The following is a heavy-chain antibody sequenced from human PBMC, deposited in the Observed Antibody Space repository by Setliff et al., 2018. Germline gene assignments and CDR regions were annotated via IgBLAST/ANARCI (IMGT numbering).Heavy chain of an antibody. J-gene: IGHJ4*02. CDR1: GGSISSGGYY. D-gene: IGHD2-2*01. CDR3: ARVVPAAMYFDY. V-gene: IGHV4-31*03. CDR2: IYYSGST. Sequence: SLTCTVSGGSISSGGYYWSWIRQHPGKGLEWIGYIYYSGSTYYNPSLKSRVTISVDTSKNQFSLKLSSVTAADTAVYYCARVVPAAMYFDYWGQGTLVTV.